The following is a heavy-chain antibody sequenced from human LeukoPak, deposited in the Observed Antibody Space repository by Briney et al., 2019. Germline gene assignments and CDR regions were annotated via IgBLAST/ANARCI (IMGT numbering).Heavy chain of an antibody. CDR2: ISGDGTET. CDR3: AKGGHYSFFDY. J-gene: IGHJ4*02. V-gene: IGHV3-23*01. D-gene: IGHD4-11*01. Sequence: GGSLRLSCTASGLIFRNYAMTWVRQAPRKGLEWVSTISGDGTETFYADSVRGRFTISRDNSKNTHYLQMSSLRAEDTGIYYCAKGGHYSFFDYWGQGTLVTVSS. CDR1: GLIFRNYA.